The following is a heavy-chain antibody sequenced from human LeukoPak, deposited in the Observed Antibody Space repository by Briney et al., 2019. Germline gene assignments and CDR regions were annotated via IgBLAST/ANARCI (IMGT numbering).Heavy chain of an antibody. CDR2: IDPSDSET. J-gene: IGHJ4*02. Sequence: GESLKISCKASGYSFHSYWLGWVRQMPGKGLAWMGIIDPSDSETRYTPSFQGQVTISVDKSLTTADLQWNSLKASDTAMYYCARQTAMGRSGDYWGQGTLVTVSS. V-gene: IGHV5-51*01. D-gene: IGHD5-18*01. CDR1: GYSFHSYW. CDR3: ARQTAMGRSGDY.